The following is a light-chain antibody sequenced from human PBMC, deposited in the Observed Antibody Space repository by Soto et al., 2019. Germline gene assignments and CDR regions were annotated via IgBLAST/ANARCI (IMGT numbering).Light chain of an antibody. CDR3: QQYGRSRT. CDR2: GAS. Sequence: EIVLTQSPGTLSLSPGERATLSCRASQSVSSSYLAWYQQKPGQAPRLLIDGASSRATGIPDRFSGSGSGTDFTLTISRLEPEDFAVYYCQQYGRSRTFGQGTKVDIK. J-gene: IGKJ1*01. CDR1: QSVSSSY. V-gene: IGKV3-20*01.